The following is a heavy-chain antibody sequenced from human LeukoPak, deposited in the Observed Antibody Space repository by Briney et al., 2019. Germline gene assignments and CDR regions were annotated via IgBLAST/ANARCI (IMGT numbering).Heavy chain of an antibody. J-gene: IGHJ5*02. D-gene: IGHD6-13*01. CDR1: GGSISSSNW. V-gene: IGHV4-4*02. CDR3: AREYLRYSSSWYGFGFDP. Sequence: SETLSLTCAVSGGSISSSNWWSWVRRPPGKGLEWIGEIYHSGSTNYNPSLKSRVTISVDKSKNQFSLKLSSVTAADTAVCYCAREYLRYSSSWYGFGFDPWGQGTLVTVSS. CDR2: IYHSGST.